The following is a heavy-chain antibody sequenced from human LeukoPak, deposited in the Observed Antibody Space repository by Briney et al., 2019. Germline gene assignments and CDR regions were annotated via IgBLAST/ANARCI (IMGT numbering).Heavy chain of an antibody. J-gene: IGHJ6*03. V-gene: IGHV4-61*02. CDR3: ARVVVVPAATKYYYYYMDV. CDR2: IYTSGST. Sequence: SETLSLTCTVSGGSISSGSYYWSWIRQPAGKGLEWIGRIYTSGSTNYNPSLKSRVTISVDTSKNQFSLKLSSVTAADTAVYYCARVVVVPAATKYYYYYMDVWGKGTTVTVSS. D-gene: IGHD2-2*01. CDR1: GGSISSGSYY.